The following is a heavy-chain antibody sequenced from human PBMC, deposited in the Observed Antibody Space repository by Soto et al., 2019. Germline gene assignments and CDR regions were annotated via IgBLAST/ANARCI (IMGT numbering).Heavy chain of an antibody. CDR1: GDSISSSSYY. V-gene: IGHV4-39*01. CDR3: AKTGPYDILTYWYFDL. D-gene: IGHD3-9*01. Sequence: SETLSLTCIVSGDSISSSSYYWVWIRQPPGKGLERIGSIYYSGTTYYNPSLESRVTISIYTSKNQFSLKVSSLTAADTALYYCAKTGPYDILTYWYFDLWGRGTLVTVSS. CDR2: IYYSGTT. J-gene: IGHJ2*01.